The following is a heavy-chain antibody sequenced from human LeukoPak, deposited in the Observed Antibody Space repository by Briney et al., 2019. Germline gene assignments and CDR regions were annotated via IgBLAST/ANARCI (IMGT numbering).Heavy chain of an antibody. J-gene: IGHJ4*02. CDR2: ISGSGGTS. CDR3: AQDQGYGGNSPSDY. CDR1: GFIFSSYA. Sequence: GGSLRLSCAASGFIFSSYAMSWVRQAPGKGLEWVSTISGSGGTSYYADSVKGRFTISRDNSKNTLYLQMNSLRAEDTAVYYCAQDQGYGGNSPSDYWGQGTLVTVSS. D-gene: IGHD4-23*01. V-gene: IGHV3-23*01.